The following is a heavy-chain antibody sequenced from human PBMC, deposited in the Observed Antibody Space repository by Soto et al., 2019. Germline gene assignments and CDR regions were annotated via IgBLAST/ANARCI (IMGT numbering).Heavy chain of an antibody. CDR2: INPSGGST. CDR1: GYTFTSYY. V-gene: IGHV1-46*01. J-gene: IGHJ4*02. D-gene: IGHD6-19*01. Sequence: QVQLVQSGAEVKKPGASVKVYCKASGYTFTSYYMHWVRQAPGQGLEWMVIINPSGGSTSYAQKFQGRVTMTRDTSTSTVYMELSSLRSEDTAVYYCARGSSGWYKNYYFDYWGQGTLVTVSS. CDR3: ARGSSGWYKNYYFDY.